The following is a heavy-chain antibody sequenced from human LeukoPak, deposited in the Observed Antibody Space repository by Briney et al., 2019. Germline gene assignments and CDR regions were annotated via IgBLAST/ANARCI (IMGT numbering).Heavy chain of an antibody. Sequence: GGSLRLSCAASGFTFSSYAMSWVRQAPGEGLEWVPGISAGGGTTYYADSVKGRFTISRDKSKSTLYLQMNSLTVEDTAVYYCAKDRDGGSNTKAKGFDYWGQGTPVTVSS. J-gene: IGHJ4*02. CDR1: GFTFSSYA. CDR3: AKDRDGGSNTKAKGFDY. CDR2: ISAGGGTT. V-gene: IGHV3-23*01. D-gene: IGHD2-8*01.